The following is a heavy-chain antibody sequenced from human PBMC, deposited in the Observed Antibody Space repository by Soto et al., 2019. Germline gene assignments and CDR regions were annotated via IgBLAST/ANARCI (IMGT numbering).Heavy chain of an antibody. CDR1: GDSFNSYG. J-gene: IGHJ4*02. D-gene: IGHD3-3*01. Sequence: SVKVSCKASGDSFNSYGISWVRQATGQGLEWMGWISAYNGNTNYAQKLQGRVTMTTDTSTSTAYMELRSLRSDDTAVYYCARGYDLWSGYYNFDYWGQGTLVTVSS. V-gene: IGHV1-18*01. CDR2: ISAYNGNT. CDR3: ARGYDLWSGYYNFDY.